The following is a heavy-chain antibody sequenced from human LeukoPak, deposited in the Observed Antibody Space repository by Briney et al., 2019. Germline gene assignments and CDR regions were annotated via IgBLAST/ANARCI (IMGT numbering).Heavy chain of an antibody. CDR2: ISSSGRSI. CDR1: GFTFGSYE. CDR3: AREGWDTSGYYYCDF. D-gene: IGHD3-22*01. V-gene: IGHV3-48*03. Sequence: GGSLRLSCAGSGFTFGSYEMNWVRQAPGKGLEWVSYISSSGRSIYYADSVKGRFTITRDNAGNSLFLQMNSLRAEGTAVYFCAREGWDTSGYYYCDFWGQGTLVTVSS. J-gene: IGHJ4*02.